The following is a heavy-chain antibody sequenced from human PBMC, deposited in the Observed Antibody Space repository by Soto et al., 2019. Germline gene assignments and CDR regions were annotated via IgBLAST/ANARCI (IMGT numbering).Heavy chain of an antibody. D-gene: IGHD6-13*01. CDR2: ISGSGGSP. V-gene: IGHV3-23*01. Sequence: EVQVLESGGVLVQPGGSLRLSCVAPGLIFSNYAMSWVRQAPGKGLEWVSGISGSGGSPHYADSGKGRFTISRDNSKNTLFLQMNTLRAEDTAVYYCAREGDITAAFDYWGQGTLVTVSS. CDR1: GLIFSNYA. J-gene: IGHJ4*02. CDR3: AREGDITAAFDY.